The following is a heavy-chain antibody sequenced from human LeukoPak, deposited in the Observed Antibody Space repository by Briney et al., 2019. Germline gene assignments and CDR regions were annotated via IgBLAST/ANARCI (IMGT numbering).Heavy chain of an antibody. Sequence: SETLSLTCTVSGGSISSYYWSWIRQPAGKGLEWIGRIYTSGSTNYNPSLKSRVTISVDTSKNQFSLKLSSVTAADTAVYYCARSRYDSSSPGDAFDIWGQGTMVTVSS. CDR2: IYTSGST. D-gene: IGHD6-6*01. V-gene: IGHV4-4*07. CDR3: ARSRYDSSSPGDAFDI. CDR1: GGSISSYY. J-gene: IGHJ3*02.